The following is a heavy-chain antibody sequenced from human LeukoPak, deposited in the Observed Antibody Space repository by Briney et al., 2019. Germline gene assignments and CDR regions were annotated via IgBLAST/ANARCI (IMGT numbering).Heavy chain of an antibody. CDR1: GFTFSGSW. Sequence: GGSLRLSCAASGFTFSGSWMNWVRQAPGKGLVWVSAIKSDGTNTYYADSVKGRFTISRDNAKNTLYLQMNSLRAEDTAVYYCARDGGDDAFDIWGQGTMVTVSS. D-gene: IGHD3-10*01. CDR3: ARDGGDDAFDI. CDR2: IKSDGTNT. V-gene: IGHV3-74*01. J-gene: IGHJ3*02.